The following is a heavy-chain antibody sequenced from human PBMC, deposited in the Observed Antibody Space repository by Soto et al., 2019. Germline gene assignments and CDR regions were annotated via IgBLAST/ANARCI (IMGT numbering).Heavy chain of an antibody. Sequence: VQLVESGGGVVQPGRSLRLSCAASGFTFRSHGMHWVRQAPGKGLEWVAVIWYDASNQYYADSVKGRFTISRDNSKNMVYLQMNSLRAEDTAIYYCARDDFSRDGYEYDYWGQGTLVTVSS. J-gene: IGHJ4*02. CDR1: GFTFRSHG. CDR3: ARDDFSRDGYEYDY. D-gene: IGHD5-12*01. V-gene: IGHV3-33*01. CDR2: IWYDASNQ.